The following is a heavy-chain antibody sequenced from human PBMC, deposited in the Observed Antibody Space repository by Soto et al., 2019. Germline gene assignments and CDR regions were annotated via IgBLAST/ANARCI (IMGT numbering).Heavy chain of an antibody. CDR3: ATSYGSGYRAFDS. D-gene: IGHD3-10*01. CDR1: SDTFNFYS. Sequence: QVQLVQSGADVQRPGSSVRVSCKASSDTFNFYSINWVRQAPGLGLQWMGRINPILSMANYAPRFQGRVTMTADKSTSTAYVELSSLRSEDTAMYYCATSYGSGYRAFDSWGQGALVTVSS. CDR2: INPILSMA. J-gene: IGHJ4*02. V-gene: IGHV1-69*02.